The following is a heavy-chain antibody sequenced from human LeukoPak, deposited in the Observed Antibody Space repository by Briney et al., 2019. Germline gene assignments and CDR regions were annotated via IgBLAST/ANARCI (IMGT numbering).Heavy chain of an antibody. V-gene: IGHV1-24*01. J-gene: IGHJ4*02. D-gene: IGHD3-22*01. CDR1: GYTLTELS. Sequence: ASVKVSCKVSGYTLTELSMHWVRQAPGKGLEWMGGFAPEDGETIYAQKFQGRVTMTEDTSTDTAYMELSSLRSEDTPVYYCATGRRYYYDSSGYYLARGDYWGQGTLVTVSS. CDR2: FAPEDGET. CDR3: ATGRRYYYDSSGYYLARGDY.